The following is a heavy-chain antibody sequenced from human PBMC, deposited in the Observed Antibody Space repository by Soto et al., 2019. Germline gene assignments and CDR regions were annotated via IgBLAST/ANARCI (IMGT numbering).Heavy chain of an antibody. V-gene: IGHV3-43*01. CDR2: ISWDGDTT. CDR1: GFTFDDHN. Sequence: EVHLVESGGDVVQPGGSLRLSCAASGFTFDDHNMHWVRQAPGKGLQWVSLISWDGDTTYYADSVKGRFTISRDNSKXXXXXXMNALTTEDTALYYCASSQGDYWGQGTLVTVSS. CDR3: ASSQGDY. J-gene: IGHJ4*02.